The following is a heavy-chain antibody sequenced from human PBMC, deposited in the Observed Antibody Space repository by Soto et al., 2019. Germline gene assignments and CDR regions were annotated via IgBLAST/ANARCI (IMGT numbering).Heavy chain of an antibody. V-gene: IGHV4-39*01. CDR2: IYYSGGT. D-gene: IGHD3-22*01. CDR3: ARSGSHDAFDI. CDR1: GGSISSSSYY. Sequence: SETLSLTCTVSGGSISSSSYYWGWIRQPPGKGLEWIGSIYYSGGTYYNPSLKSRVTISVDKSKNQFSLKLSSVTAADTAVYYCARSGSHDAFDIWGQGTMVTVSS. J-gene: IGHJ3*02.